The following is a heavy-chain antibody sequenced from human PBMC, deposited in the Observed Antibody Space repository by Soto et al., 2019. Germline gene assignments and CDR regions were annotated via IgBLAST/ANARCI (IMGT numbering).Heavy chain of an antibody. CDR1: GFTFSSSA. Sequence: GGSLRLSCVVSGFTFSSSAINWVRQAPGKGLEWVSTISGSGVAKFYADSVKGRFTISRDNSNNTVSLQMNSLRAEDAAVYYCGRDRSLGATNWNVCWGQGTLVTVSS. V-gene: IGHV3-23*01. CDR3: GRDRSLGATNWNVC. D-gene: IGHD1-1*01. J-gene: IGHJ1*01. CDR2: ISGSGVAK.